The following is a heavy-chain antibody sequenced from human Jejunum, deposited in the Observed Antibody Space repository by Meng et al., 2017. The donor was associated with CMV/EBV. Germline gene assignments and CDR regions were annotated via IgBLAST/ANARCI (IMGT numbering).Heavy chain of an antibody. Sequence: LTLNTYGMHWVRQAPGKGLEWVAFLHYDGGEKYYGDSVKGRFTISRDTSKNTLYLQMDSLRPEDTAIYYCATDPHDFWSGKNWFDFWGQGTLVTVSS. CDR2: LHYDGGEK. CDR1: LTLNTYG. D-gene: IGHD3-3*01. CDR3: ATDPHDFWSGKNWFDF. J-gene: IGHJ5*01. V-gene: IGHV3-30*02.